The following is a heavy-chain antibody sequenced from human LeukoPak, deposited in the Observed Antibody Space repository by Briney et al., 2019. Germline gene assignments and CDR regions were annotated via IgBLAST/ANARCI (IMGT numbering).Heavy chain of an antibody. CDR2: IIPILGIA. V-gene: IGHV1-69*04. CDR1: GGTFSSYA. D-gene: IGHD5-24*01. J-gene: IGHJ3*02. CDR3: AGSRDGDAFDI. Sequence: KVSCKASGGTFSSYAISWVRQAPGQGLEWMGRIIPILGIANYAQKFQGRVTITADKSTSTAYMELSSLRSEDTAVYYCAGSRDGDAFDIWGQGTMVTVSS.